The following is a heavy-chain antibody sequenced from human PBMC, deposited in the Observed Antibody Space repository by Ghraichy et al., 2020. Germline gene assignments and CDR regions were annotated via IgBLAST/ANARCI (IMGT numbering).Heavy chain of an antibody. CDR1: GFTFSSYS. V-gene: IGHV3-21*01. CDR3: ARVPLDGYRYFDL. Sequence: GGSLRLSCAASGFTFSSYSMNWVRQAPGKGLEWVSSISSSSSYIYYADSVKGRFTISRDNAKNSLYLQMNSLRAEDTAVYYCARVPLDGYRYFDLWGRGTLVTVSS. CDR2: ISSSSSYI. J-gene: IGHJ2*01.